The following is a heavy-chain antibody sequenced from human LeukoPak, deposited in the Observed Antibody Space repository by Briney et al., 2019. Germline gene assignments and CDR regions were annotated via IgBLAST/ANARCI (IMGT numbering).Heavy chain of an antibody. V-gene: IGHV1-2*02. J-gene: IGHJ4*02. Sequence: ASVKVSCKASGYTFTGYYMHWVRQAPGQGLEWMGWINPNSGGTNYAQKFQGRVTMTRDTSISTAYMELSRLRSDDTAVYYCARDLRSDYYDSSGYLMGYWGQGTLVTVSS. D-gene: IGHD3-22*01. CDR1: GYTFTGYY. CDR2: INPNSGGT. CDR3: ARDLRSDYYDSSGYLMGY.